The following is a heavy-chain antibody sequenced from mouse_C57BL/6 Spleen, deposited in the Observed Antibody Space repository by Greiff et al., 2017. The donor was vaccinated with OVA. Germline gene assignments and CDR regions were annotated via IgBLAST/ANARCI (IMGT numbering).Heavy chain of an antibody. V-gene: IGHV1-64*01. CDR3: ASYESSYGAMDY. Sequence: VQLQQSGAELVKPGASVKISCKASGYTFTSYWMHWVKQRPGQGLEWIGMIHPSSGSTNYNEKFKGKATLTVDKSSSTAYMQLSSLTSEDSAVEYCASYESSYGAMDYWGQGTSVTVSS. J-gene: IGHJ4*01. D-gene: IGHD1-1*01. CDR1: GYTFTSYW. CDR2: IHPSSGST.